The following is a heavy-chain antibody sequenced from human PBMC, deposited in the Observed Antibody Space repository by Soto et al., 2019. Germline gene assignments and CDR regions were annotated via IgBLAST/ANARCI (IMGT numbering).Heavy chain of an antibody. J-gene: IGHJ6*02. D-gene: IGHD6-13*01. CDR1: GFTFSSYA. V-gene: IGHV3-30-3*01. CDR2: ISYDGSNK. Sequence: GGSLRLSCAASGFTFSSYAMHWVRQAPGKGLEWVAVISYDGSNKYYADSVKGRFTISRDNSKNTLYLQMNSLRAEDTAVYYCARDLREAAAGQYYYYGMDVWGQGTTVTSP. CDR3: ARDLREAAAGQYYYYGMDV.